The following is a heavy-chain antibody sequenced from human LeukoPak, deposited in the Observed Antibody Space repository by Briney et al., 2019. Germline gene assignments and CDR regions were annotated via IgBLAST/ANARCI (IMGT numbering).Heavy chain of an antibody. J-gene: IGHJ5*02. Sequence: SSVKVSCKASGYTFSNYYVHWVRQAPGQGLEWMGVINPSGGSTNYAQKFQGRVTMTRDTSTSTVYMEMSSLRSEDTAVYYCARDSTVATFRGCVDPWGQGTLVTVSS. D-gene: IGHD4-17*01. CDR2: INPSGGST. V-gene: IGHV1-46*01. CDR1: GYTFSNYY. CDR3: ARDSTVATFRGCVDP.